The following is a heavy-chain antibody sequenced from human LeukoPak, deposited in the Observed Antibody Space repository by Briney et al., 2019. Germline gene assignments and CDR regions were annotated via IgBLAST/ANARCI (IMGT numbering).Heavy chain of an antibody. V-gene: IGHV3-53*01. J-gene: IGHJ5*02. CDR1: GFTLSSNN. CDR2: IYYNADT. D-gene: IGHD2-8*02. Sequence: GGSLRLSCAPSGFTLSSNNLAWVRHAPGKGLQWVSTIYYNADTKYADSVRGRFTISRDNHKGTLHLQLNGLRAEDTAIYDCAKGGRDTGGNWLDPWGQGTQVTVSS. CDR3: AKGGRDTGGNWLDP.